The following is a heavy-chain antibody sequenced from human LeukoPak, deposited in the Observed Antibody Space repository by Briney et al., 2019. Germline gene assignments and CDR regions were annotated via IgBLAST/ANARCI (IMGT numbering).Heavy chain of an antibody. J-gene: IGHJ4*02. V-gene: IGHV4-34*01. CDR3: ARFKGLRFLEWSLDY. CDR2: INHSGSA. D-gene: IGHD3-3*01. Sequence: SETLSLTCAVYGGSFSGYYWNWIRQPPGKGLEWIGEINHSGSANYNPSLKSRVSMSVDTSKNQFSLKLSSVTAADTAVCYCARFKGLRFLEWSLDYWGQGTLVTVSS. CDR1: GGSFSGYY.